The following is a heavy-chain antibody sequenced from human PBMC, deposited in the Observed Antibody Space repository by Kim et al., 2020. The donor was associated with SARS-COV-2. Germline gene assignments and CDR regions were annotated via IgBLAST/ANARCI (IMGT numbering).Heavy chain of an antibody. Sequence: GGSLRLSCAASGFTFGTYAMSWARQAPGKGLEWVSTISDSGRNTHYADSVKGRFTISRDNSMNTLYLQMNSLRAEDTPVYYCDASDYWGQGTLVTVSS. J-gene: IGHJ4*02. CDR3: DASDY. CDR1: GFTFGTYA. CDR2: ISDSGRNT. V-gene: IGHV3-23*01.